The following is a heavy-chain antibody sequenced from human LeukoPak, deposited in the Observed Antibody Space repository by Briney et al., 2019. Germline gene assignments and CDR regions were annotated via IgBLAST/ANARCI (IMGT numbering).Heavy chain of an antibody. J-gene: IGHJ4*01. V-gene: IGHV3-7*01. CDR3: ARDLWFGEFPYYFDQ. CDR2: IKHDGSDK. Sequence: GGSLRLSCAASGFTFSSYWMSWVRQAPGKGLEWVANIKHDGSDKYYVDSVKGRFTISRDNAKNSLYLQMNSLRAEDTAMYYCARDLWFGEFPYYFDQWGHGTLVTVSS. CDR1: GFTFSSYW. D-gene: IGHD3-10*01.